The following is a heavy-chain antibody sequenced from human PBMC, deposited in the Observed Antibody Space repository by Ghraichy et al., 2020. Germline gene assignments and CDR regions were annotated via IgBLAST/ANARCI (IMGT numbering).Heavy chain of an antibody. Sequence: ASVKVSCKASGYTFTGYYMHWVRQAPGQGLEWMGWINPNSGGTNYAQKFQGRVTMTRDTSISTAYMELSRLRSDDTAVYYCARVRQYQLLYYYYGMDVWGQGTTVTVSS. CDR1: GYTFTGYY. V-gene: IGHV1-2*02. CDR3: ARVRQYQLLYYYYGMDV. CDR2: INPNSGGT. D-gene: IGHD2-2*01. J-gene: IGHJ6*02.